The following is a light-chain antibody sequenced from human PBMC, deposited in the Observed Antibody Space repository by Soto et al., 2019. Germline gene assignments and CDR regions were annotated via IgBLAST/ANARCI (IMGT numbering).Light chain of an antibody. CDR1: ETVATN. V-gene: IGKV3-20*01. CDR2: GAS. J-gene: IGKJ1*01. CDR3: QQYGSSGT. Sequence: VMTQSPATLSVSPGERATLSCWASETVATNLAWYQQKPGQAPRLLISGASTRAAGISDRFSGSGSGTDFTLTISRLEPEDFAVYYCQQYGSSGTFGQGTKVEIK.